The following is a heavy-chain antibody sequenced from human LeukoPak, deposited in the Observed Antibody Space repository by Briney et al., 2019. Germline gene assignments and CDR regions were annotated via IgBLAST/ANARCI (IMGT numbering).Heavy chain of an antibody. V-gene: IGHV3-21*01. Sequence: GGSLRLSCAASGFTFSSFSMNWVRQAPGKGLEWVSSISSSSSYIYYADSVKGRFTISRDNAKNSLYLQMNSLRAEDTAVYYCARDHSSSCCWFDPWGQGTLVTVSS. CDR3: ARDHSSSCCWFDP. CDR2: ISSSSSYI. D-gene: IGHD6-13*01. J-gene: IGHJ5*02. CDR1: GFTFSSFS.